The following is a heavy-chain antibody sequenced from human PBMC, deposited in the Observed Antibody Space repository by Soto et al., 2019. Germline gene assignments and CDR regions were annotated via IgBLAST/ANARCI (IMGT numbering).Heavy chain of an antibody. CDR2: IYHSGST. D-gene: IGHD2-15*01. V-gene: IGHV4-4*02. Sequence: SETLSLTCDVSGGSISSSNWWSWVRQPPGKGLEWIGEIYHSGSTNYNPSLKSRFTISVDKSKNQFSLKLSSVTAADTAVYYCARVYCSGGSCKRGDYFDYWGQGTLVTVSS. CDR1: GGSISSSNW. J-gene: IGHJ4*02. CDR3: ARVYCSGGSCKRGDYFDY.